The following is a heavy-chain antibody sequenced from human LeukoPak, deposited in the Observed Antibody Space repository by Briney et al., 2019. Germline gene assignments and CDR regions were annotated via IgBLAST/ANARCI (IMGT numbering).Heavy chain of an antibody. CDR1: GYTFTSYG. Sequence: GSVKVSCKASGYTFTSYGISWVRQAPGQGLEWMGWISAYNGNTNYAQKLQGRVTMTIDTSTSTAYMELRSLRSDDTAVYYCARADYYDSSGYYDYWGQGTLVTVSS. CDR3: ARADYYDSSGYYDY. D-gene: IGHD3-22*01. J-gene: IGHJ4*02. V-gene: IGHV1-18*01. CDR2: ISAYNGNT.